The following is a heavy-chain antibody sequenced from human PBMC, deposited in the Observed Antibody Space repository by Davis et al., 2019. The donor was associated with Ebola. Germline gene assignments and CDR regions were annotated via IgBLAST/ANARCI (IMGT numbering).Heavy chain of an antibody. CDR1: GGSFSGYY. J-gene: IGHJ4*02. CDR2: LNHSGST. Sequence: MPSETLSLTCAVYGGSFSGYYWSWIRQPPGKGLAWIGELNHSGSTNYNPSLKSRVTISVDTSKNQFSLKLSSVTAADTAVYYWARGGGIFVGYWGQGTLVTVSS. D-gene: IGHD3-3*01. V-gene: IGHV4-34*01. CDR3: ARGGGIFVGY.